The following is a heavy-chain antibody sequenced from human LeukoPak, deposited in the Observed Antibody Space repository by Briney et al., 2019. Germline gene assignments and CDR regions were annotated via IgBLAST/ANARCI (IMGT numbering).Heavy chain of an antibody. Sequence: SQTLSLTCTVSGGSISSGGYYWRWIRQHPGKGLEWIGYIYYSGSTYYNPSLKSRVTISVDTSKNQFSLQLSSVTAADTAVYYCARVSVHTPYYYYGMDVWGQGTTVTVSS. CDR1: GGSISSGGYY. J-gene: IGHJ6*02. V-gene: IGHV4-31*03. CDR3: ARVSVHTPYYYYGMDV. D-gene: IGHD2-15*01. CDR2: IYYSGST.